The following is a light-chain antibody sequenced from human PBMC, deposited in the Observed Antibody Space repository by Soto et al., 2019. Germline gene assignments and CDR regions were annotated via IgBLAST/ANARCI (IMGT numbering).Light chain of an antibody. V-gene: IGLV1-40*01. J-gene: IGLJ3*02. CDR2: GNS. CDR3: QSYDRRLSGGV. CDR1: SSNIGAGYD. Sequence: QSVLTQPPSVSGAPGQRVTISCTGSSSNIGAGYDVHWYQQLPGTAPIHLIYGNSNRPSGVPERFSGSKSGTSASLAIPGLRAEDEAAYYCQSYDRRLSGGVFGGGTKLTVL.